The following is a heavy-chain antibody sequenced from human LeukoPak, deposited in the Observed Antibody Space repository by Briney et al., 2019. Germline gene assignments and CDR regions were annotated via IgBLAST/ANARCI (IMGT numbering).Heavy chain of an antibody. V-gene: IGHV4-59*01. J-gene: IGHJ5*02. CDR3: AREVSSSWYVYWFDP. Sequence: SETLSLTCTVSGGSISSYYWSWIRQPPGKGREWIGYIYYSGSTNYNPSLKSRVTISVDTSKNQFSLKLSSVTAADTAVYYCAREVSSSWYVYWFDPWGQGTLVTVSS. D-gene: IGHD6-13*01. CDR1: GGSISSYY. CDR2: IYYSGST.